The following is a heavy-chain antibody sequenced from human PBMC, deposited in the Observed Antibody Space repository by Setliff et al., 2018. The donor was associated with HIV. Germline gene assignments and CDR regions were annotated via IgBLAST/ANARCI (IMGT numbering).Heavy chain of an antibody. CDR1: GFTVSSSY. D-gene: IGHD3-16*01. J-gene: IGHJ3*02. Sequence: LRLSCEASGFTVSSSYMAWVRQAPGKGLEWVGRIRNIYEGGTSDYAAPVRGRFTISRDDSENTVYLQMDSLKTEDTAVYYCTTDWGSVTDYVRAFDIWGQGTMVTVSS. CDR3: TTDWGSVTDYVRAFDI. V-gene: IGHV3-15*01. CDR2: IRNIYEGGTS.